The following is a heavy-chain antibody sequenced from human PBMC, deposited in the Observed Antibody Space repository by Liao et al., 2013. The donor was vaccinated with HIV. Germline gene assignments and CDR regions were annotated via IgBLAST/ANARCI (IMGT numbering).Heavy chain of an antibody. J-gene: IGHJ4*02. V-gene: IGHV4-4*07. CDR2: ISNSANI. CDR1: GVSVSTYF. CDR3: ARGRSFDY. Sequence: QVQLQESGPGLVKPSETLSLTCAVSGVSVSTYFWNWIRQPAGKGLEWIGRISNSANIDYNPSLIGRVTVSIDTSKNLFSLKLTSLTAADTAVYYCARGRSFDYWGQGILVAVSS.